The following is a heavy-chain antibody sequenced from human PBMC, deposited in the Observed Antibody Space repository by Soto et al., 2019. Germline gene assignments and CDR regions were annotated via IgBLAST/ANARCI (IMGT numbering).Heavy chain of an antibody. J-gene: IGHJ5*02. D-gene: IGHD3-3*01. CDR3: ARAKYDFWSGYSFAGWFGP. V-gene: IGHV1-8*01. CDR1: GYTFTSYD. CDR2: MNPNSGNT. Sequence: GASVKVSCKASGYTFTSYDINWVRQATGQGLEWMGWMNPNSGNTGYAQKFQGRVTMTRNTSISTAYMELSSLRSEDTAVYYCARAKYDFWSGYSFAGWFGPWGQGTLVTVSS.